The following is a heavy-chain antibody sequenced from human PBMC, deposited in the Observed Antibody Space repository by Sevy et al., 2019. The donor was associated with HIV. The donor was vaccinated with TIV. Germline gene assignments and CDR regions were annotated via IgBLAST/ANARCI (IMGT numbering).Heavy chain of an antibody. J-gene: IGHJ3*01. D-gene: IGHD2-15*01. Sequence: SETLSLTCAVYVDSFSGYYWSWIRQPPGKGLEWIGQINHSGSTNYNPSLKSRVTMSVDTSKNQFSLKLSSVTAADTAVYYCARRGFVCSGGNCYSDAFDLWGRGTMVTVSS. CDR3: ARRGFVCSGGNCYSDAFDL. V-gene: IGHV4-34*01. CDR1: VDSFSGYY. CDR2: INHSGST.